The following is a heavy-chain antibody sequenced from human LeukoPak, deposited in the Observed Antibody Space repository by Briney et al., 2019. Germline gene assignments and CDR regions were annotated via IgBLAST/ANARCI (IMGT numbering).Heavy chain of an antibody. D-gene: IGHD3-3*01. CDR2: MNPNSGNT. CDR1: GYTFTSYG. CDR3: ARASPYYDFWSGYSDMDV. Sequence: ASVKVSCKASGYTFTSYGISWVRQATGQGLEWMGWMNPNSGNTGYAQKFQGRVTITRNTSISTAYMELSSLRSEDTAVYYCARASPYYDFWSGYSDMDVWGKGTTVTVSS. J-gene: IGHJ6*03. V-gene: IGHV1-8*03.